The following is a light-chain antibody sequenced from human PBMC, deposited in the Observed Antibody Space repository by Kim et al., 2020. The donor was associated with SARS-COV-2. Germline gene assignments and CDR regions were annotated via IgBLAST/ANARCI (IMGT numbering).Light chain of an antibody. CDR2: QDS. CDR3: QAWDSSIVV. V-gene: IGLV3-1*01. CDR1: KLGVKY. J-gene: IGLJ2*01. Sequence: SVYPGQTARITCSGDKLGVKYACWYQQKPGQSPVLVIYQDSKRPSGIPERFSGSNSGNTATLTISGTQAMDEADYYCQAWDSSIVVFGGGTQLTVL.